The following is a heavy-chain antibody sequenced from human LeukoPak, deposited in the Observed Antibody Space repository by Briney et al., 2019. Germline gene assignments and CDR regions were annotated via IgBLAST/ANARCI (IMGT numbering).Heavy chain of an antibody. J-gene: IGHJ4*02. Sequence: PSETLSLTCAVYGGSFSGYYWSWIRQPPGKGLEWIGEINHSGSTNCNPPLKSRVNLSVDTSNNQFSLKLSSVTAADTAVYYCAREPWLRLYYFDYWGQGTLVTVSS. V-gene: IGHV4-34*01. CDR1: GGSFSGYY. CDR2: INHSGST. D-gene: IGHD5-12*01. CDR3: AREPWLRLYYFDY.